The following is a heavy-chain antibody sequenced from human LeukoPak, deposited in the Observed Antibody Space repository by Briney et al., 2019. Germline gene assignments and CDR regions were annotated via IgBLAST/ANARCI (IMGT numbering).Heavy chain of an antibody. Sequence: GGSLRLSCAASGFTFSSYAMHWVRQAPGKGLEWVAVISYDGSNKYYADSVKGRFTISRDNSKITLYLQMNSLRAEDTAVYYCAREYSGSYHSAFDIWGQGTMVTVSS. J-gene: IGHJ3*02. D-gene: IGHD1-26*01. CDR1: GFTFSSYA. CDR2: ISYDGSNK. CDR3: AREYSGSYHSAFDI. V-gene: IGHV3-30-3*01.